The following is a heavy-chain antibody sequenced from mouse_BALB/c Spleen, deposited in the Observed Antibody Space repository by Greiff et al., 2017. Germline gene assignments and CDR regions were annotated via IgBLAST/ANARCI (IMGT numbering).Heavy chain of an antibody. CDR2: ISDGGSYT. Sequence: EVQLVESGGGLVKPGGSLKLSCAASGFTFSDYYMYWVRQTPEKRLEWVATISDGGSYTYYPDSVKGRFTISRDNAKNNLYLQMSSLKSEDTAMYYCARDPPFTTDAMDYWGQGTSVTVSS. CDR1: GFTFSDYY. CDR3: ARDPPFTTDAMDY. J-gene: IGHJ4*01. V-gene: IGHV5-4*02. D-gene: IGHD1-1*01.